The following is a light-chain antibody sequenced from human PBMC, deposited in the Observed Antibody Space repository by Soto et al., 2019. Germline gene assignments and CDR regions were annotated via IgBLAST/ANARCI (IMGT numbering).Light chain of an antibody. V-gene: IGLV2-14*01. CDR3: SSYTRSSTNV. J-gene: IGLJ1*01. CDR1: SRDFGDYTY. CDR2: EVT. Sequence: QPALTYPGPGCGYPGQSITISCTGTSRDFGDYTYVSWYQRHPGKARKLMFYEVTNRPARVSCRFSGSKSGTSASLTISGLQADEEADYYCSSYTRSSTNVFGTRTKVTVL.